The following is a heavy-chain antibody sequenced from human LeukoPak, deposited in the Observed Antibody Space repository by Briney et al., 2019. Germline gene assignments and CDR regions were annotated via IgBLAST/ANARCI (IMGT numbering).Heavy chain of an antibody. V-gene: IGHV4-38-2*02. D-gene: IGHD6-19*01. J-gene: IGHJ4*02. CDR3: ARLNIENGWYIIGY. CDR2: IYHNAKS. Sequence: SETLSLTCSVSGYSISSGYYWGWIRQSPGKGLEWIGSIYHNAKSYYNPSLNSRVTISVDTSKNQFSLELSSVAAADTAVYYCARLNIENGWYIIGYWGQGTLVTVSS. CDR1: GYSISSGYY.